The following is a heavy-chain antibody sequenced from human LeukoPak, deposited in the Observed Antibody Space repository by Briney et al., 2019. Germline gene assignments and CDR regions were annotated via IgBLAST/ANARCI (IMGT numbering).Heavy chain of an antibody. Sequence: PGRSLRLSCAASGFTFSSYAMHWVRQAPGKGLEWVAVISYDGSNKYYADSVKGRFTISRDNSKSTLYLQMNSLRAEDTAVYYCARDSPEVRGVIIRDPYYYGMDVWGQGTTVTVSS. V-gene: IGHV3-30-3*01. CDR2: ISYDGSNK. J-gene: IGHJ6*02. D-gene: IGHD3-10*01. CDR3: ARDSPEVRGVIIRDPYYYGMDV. CDR1: GFTFSSYA.